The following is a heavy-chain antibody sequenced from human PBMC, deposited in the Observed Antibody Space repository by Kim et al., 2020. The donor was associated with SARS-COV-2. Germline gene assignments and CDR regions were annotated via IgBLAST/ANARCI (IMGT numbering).Heavy chain of an antibody. J-gene: IGHJ6*01. V-gene: IGHV3-9*01. CDR2: ISWNSGSI. CDR3: ARITRTIAAAASAYYYY. CDR1: GFTFDDYA. D-gene: IGHD6-13*01. Sequence: GGSLRLSCAASGFTFDDYAMHWVRQAPGKGLEWVSGISWNSGSIGYADSVQGRFTISRDNAKNSLYLQMNSLRAEDTALYYCARITRTIAAAASAYYYY.